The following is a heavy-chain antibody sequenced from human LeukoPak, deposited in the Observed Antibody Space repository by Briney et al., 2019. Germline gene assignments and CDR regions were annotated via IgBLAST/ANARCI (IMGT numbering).Heavy chain of an antibody. J-gene: IGHJ5*02. CDR3: ARGRCSSTSCYAVHSWFDP. D-gene: IGHD2-2*01. V-gene: IGHV1-69*04. CDR2: IIPILGIA. CDR1: GGTFSSYA. Sequence: SVKVSCKASGGTFSSYAISWVRQAPGQGLEWMGRIIPILGIANYAQKFQGRVTITADKSTSTAYMELSSLRSEDTAVYYCARGRCSSTSCYAVHSWFDPWGQGTLVTISS.